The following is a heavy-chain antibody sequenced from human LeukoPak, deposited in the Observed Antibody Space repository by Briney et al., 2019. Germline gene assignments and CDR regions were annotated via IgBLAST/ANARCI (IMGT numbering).Heavy chain of an antibody. CDR2: ITNNADAT. J-gene: IGHJ6*02. D-gene: IGHD3-3*01. CDR1: GFTFRNFA. V-gene: IGHV3-23*01. CDR3: AKDFWSGNYQSGGLDV. Sequence: GGSLRLSCAASGFTFRNFAMSWVRQAPGKGLEWVSHITNNADATYYADSVKGRFTVSRDNSNNILYLQLDSLRAEDAAVYYCAKDFWSGNYQSGGLDVWAQGSTVTVPS.